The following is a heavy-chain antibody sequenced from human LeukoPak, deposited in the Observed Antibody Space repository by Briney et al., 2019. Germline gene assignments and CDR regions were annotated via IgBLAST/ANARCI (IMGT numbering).Heavy chain of an antibody. Sequence: ASVTVSCKSSGYTFTGYYMHWVRQAPGQGLEWMGWINPNSGGTNYAQKFQGRVTMTRDTSISTAYMELSRLRSDDTAVYYCARVRYNWNDVVDYWGQATLVTVSS. CDR1: GYTFTGYY. V-gene: IGHV1-2*02. J-gene: IGHJ4*02. D-gene: IGHD1-1*01. CDR3: ARVRYNWNDVVDY. CDR2: INPNSGGT.